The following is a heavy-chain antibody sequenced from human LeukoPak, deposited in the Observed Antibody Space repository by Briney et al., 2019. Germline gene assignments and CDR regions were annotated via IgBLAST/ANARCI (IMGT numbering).Heavy chain of an antibody. V-gene: IGHV4-59*01. CDR2: IYSSGST. CDR3: ARDFWSGSVGFDP. Sequence: SETLSLTCTVSGAAISTYFWSWIRQSPGKGLEWIGYIYSSGSTKYNPSLKSRVTISVDASKNQFALTLRSLTAAYTAVYYCARDFWSGSVGFDPWGQGTLVTVSS. D-gene: IGHD3-3*01. J-gene: IGHJ5*02. CDR1: GAAISTYF.